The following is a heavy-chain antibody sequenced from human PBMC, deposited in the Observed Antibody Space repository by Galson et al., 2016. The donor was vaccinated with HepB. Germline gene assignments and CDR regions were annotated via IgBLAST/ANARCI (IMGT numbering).Heavy chain of an antibody. D-gene: IGHD3-3*01. V-gene: IGHV3-23*01. CDR2: ISGNGGST. Sequence: SLRLSCAASGFTFSSYAMSWVRQAPGKGLEWVSAISGNGGSTYYADSVKGRFTISRDNSKNTLYLQMNSLRAEDTAVYYCAKVKTGGGYDFWSLDYWGQGTLVTVSS. CDR1: GFTFSSYA. J-gene: IGHJ4*02. CDR3: AKVKTGGGYDFWSLDY.